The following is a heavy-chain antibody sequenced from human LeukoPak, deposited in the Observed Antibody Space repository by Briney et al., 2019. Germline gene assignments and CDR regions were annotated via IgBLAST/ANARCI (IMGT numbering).Heavy chain of an antibody. J-gene: IGHJ5*02. D-gene: IGHD3-9*01. V-gene: IGHV1-2*02. CDR2: INPNSGGT. CDR3: ARGYYDILTGSLDWFDP. CDR1: GYTFTGYY. Sequence: GASVKVSCKASGYTFTGYYMHWVRQAPGQGLEWMGWINPNSGGTNYAQKFQGRVTMTRDTSISTAYMELSRLRSDDTAVYYCARGYYDILTGSLDWFDPWGQGTLVTVSS.